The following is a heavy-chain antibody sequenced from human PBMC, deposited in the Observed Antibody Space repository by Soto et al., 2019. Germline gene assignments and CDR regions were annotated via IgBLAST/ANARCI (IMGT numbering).Heavy chain of an antibody. V-gene: IGHV5-10-1*01. D-gene: IGHD3-3*01. Sequence: ESLKISCKCSGYNFTSYWIIWVRQMPGKGLEWMGNIDPTDSFTNYSPSFQGHVTISTDKSMSTAYLQWGTLKASDTAMYYCARRGYDFWSGLDVWGQGTTVTVSS. CDR1: GYNFTSYW. CDR2: IDPTDSFT. J-gene: IGHJ6*02. CDR3: ARRGYDFWSGLDV.